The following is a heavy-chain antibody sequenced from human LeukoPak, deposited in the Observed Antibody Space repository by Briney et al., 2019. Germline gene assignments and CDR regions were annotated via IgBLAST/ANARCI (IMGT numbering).Heavy chain of an antibody. J-gene: IGHJ4*02. D-gene: IGHD5-12*01. CDR1: GFTFDDYA. CDR3: ANLRGYSGYDNY. V-gene: IGHV3-9*01. Sequence: PGRSLRLSCAGSGFTFDDYAMHWVRQAPGKGLEWVSGISWNSGSIGYVDSVKGRFTISRDNAKNSLYLQMNSLRAEDTALYYCANLRGYSGYDNYWGQGTLVTVSS. CDR2: ISWNSGSI.